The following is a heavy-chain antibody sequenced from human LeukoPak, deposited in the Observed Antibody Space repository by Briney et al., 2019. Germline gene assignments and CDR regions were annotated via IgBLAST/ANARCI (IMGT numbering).Heavy chain of an antibody. D-gene: IGHD2-2*01. CDR2: IYYSGST. J-gene: IGHJ4*02. V-gene: IGHV4-30-4*01. Sequence: SETLSLTCTVSGGSISSGDYYWSWIRQPPGKGLEWIGYIYYSGSTYYNPSLKSRVTISVDTSKNQFSLKLSSVTAADTAVYYCARADLAWAIPDYWGQGTLVTVSS. CDR1: GGSISSGDYY. CDR3: ARADLAWAIPDY.